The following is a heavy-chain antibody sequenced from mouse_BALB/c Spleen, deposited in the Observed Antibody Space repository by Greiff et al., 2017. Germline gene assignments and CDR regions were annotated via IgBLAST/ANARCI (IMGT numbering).Heavy chain of an antibody. V-gene: IGHV5-9-4*01. D-gene: IGHD3-3*01. CDR1: GFTFSSYA. Sequence: EVQGVESGGGLVKPGGSLKLSCAASGFTFSSYAMSWVRQSPEKRLEWVAEISSGGSYTYYPDTVTGRFTISRDNAKNTLYLEMSSLRSEDTAMYYCARRGTSSMDYWGQGTSVTVSS. CDR3: ARRGTSSMDY. CDR2: ISSGGSYT. J-gene: IGHJ4*01.